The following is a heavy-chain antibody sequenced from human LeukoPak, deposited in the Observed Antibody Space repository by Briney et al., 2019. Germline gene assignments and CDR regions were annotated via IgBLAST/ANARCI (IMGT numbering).Heavy chain of an antibody. V-gene: IGHV3-23*01. J-gene: IGHJ4*02. D-gene: IGHD3-22*01. CDR1: GFTFSSYA. CDR3: AKDRRTYYYDSSGPSDY. Sequence: GGSLRLSCAASGFTFSSYAMSWVRQAPGKGLEWVSAISGSGGSTYYADSVKGRFTISRDNSKNTLYLQMNSLRAEDTAVYYCAKDRRTYYYDSSGPSDYWGQGTLVTVSS. CDR2: ISGSGGST.